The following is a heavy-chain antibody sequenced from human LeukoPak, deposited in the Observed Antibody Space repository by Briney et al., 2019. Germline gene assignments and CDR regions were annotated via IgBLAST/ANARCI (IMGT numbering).Heavy chain of an antibody. CDR2: ISSSSSYI. J-gene: IGHJ5*02. D-gene: IGHD2-2*01. V-gene: IGHV3-21*01. CDR3: ARGLKGYGSSTTCYAWWFDP. CDR1: GFTLSSYS. Sequence: GSLRLSCAASGFTLSSYSMNWVRQAPGKGLEWVSSISSSSSYIYYADSVKGRFTISRDNAKNSLYLQMNRLRAEDTAVYYCARGLKGYGSSTTCYAWWFDPWGQETLVTVSS.